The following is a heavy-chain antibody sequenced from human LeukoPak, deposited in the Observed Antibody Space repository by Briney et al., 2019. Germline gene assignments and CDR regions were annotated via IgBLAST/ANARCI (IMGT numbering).Heavy chain of an antibody. V-gene: IGHV3-66*01. CDR3: ARGSASYYNLLYFDY. CDR1: GFTVSSNY. D-gene: IGHD3-10*01. CDR2: IYSGGST. J-gene: IGHJ4*02. Sequence: GGSLRLSCAASGFTVSSNYMSWVRQAPGKGLEWVSVIYSGGSTYYADSVKGRFTISRDNSKNTLYLQMNSLRPEDTAVYYCARGSASYYNLLYFDYWGQGTLVTVSS.